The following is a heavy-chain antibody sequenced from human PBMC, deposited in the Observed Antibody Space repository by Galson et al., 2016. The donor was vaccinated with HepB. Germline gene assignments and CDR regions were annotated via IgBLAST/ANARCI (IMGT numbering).Heavy chain of an antibody. Sequence: SLRLSCAASGFPFSDHWMNWVRQAPGKGLEWVANLKRNGGDQFYVDSVRGRFTVSRDDVKNSFFLQMSSLRVEDTAVYYCVRGPTYGIRSDFLDHWGQGTVVTVSS. J-gene: IGHJ4*02. CDR1: GFPFSDHW. CDR2: LKRNGGDQ. D-gene: IGHD3-9*01. CDR3: VRGPTYGIRSDFLDH. V-gene: IGHV3-7*01.